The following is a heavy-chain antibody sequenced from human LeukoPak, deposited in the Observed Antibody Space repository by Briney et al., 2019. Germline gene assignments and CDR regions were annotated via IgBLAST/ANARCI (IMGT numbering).Heavy chain of an antibody. CDR1: GGTFSSYA. D-gene: IGHD2-15*01. V-gene: IGHV1-2*02. CDR2: INPNSGGT. Sequence: GASVKVSCKASGGTFSSYAISWVRQAPGQGLEWMGWINPNSGGTNYAQKFQGRVTMTRDTSISTAYMELSRLRSDDTAVYYCAEGYCSGGSCSGGYYYGMDVWGQGTTVTVSS. J-gene: IGHJ6*02. CDR3: AEGYCSGGSCSGGYYYGMDV.